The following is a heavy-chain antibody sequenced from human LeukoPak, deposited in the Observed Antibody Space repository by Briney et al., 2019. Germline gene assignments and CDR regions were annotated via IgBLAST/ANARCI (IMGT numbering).Heavy chain of an antibody. CDR3: ARVEQYYDFWSGYSTNEAYYYGMDV. J-gene: IGHJ6*02. CDR1: GFTFSSYA. V-gene: IGHV3-30*04. CDR2: ISYDGSNK. D-gene: IGHD3-3*01. Sequence: PGGSLRLSCAASGFTFSSYAMHWVRQAPGKGLEWVAVISYDGSNKYYADSVKGRFTISRDNSKNTLYLQMNSLRAEDTAVYYCARVEQYYDFWSGYSTNEAYYYGMDVWGQGTTVTVSS.